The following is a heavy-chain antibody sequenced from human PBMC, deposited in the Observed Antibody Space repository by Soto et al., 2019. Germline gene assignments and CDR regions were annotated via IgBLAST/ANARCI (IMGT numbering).Heavy chain of an antibody. J-gene: IGHJ3*02. CDR1: SGSISSSNW. Sequence: SETLSLTCAVSSGSISSSNWWSWVRQPPGKGLEWIGEIYHSGSTNYNPSLKSRVTISVDKSKNQFSLKLSSVTAADTAVYYCARSLIDIVVVPAAKNAFDIWGQGTMVTVSS. CDR3: ARSLIDIVVVPAAKNAFDI. D-gene: IGHD2-2*01. V-gene: IGHV4-4*02. CDR2: IYHSGST.